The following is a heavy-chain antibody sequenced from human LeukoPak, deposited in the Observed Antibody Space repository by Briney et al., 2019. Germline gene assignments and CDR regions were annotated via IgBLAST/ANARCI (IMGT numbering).Heavy chain of an antibody. CDR1: GGSISSYY. CDR3: ARDFGYNWKANWFDP. J-gene: IGHJ5*02. D-gene: IGHD1-1*01. Sequence: SETLSLTCTVSGGSISSYYWSWIRQPAGKGLEWIGRIYTSGSTNYNPSLKSRVTISVDTSKNQFSLKLSSVTAADTAVYYCARDFGYNWKANWFDPWGQGTLVTVS. CDR2: IYTSGST. V-gene: IGHV4-4*07.